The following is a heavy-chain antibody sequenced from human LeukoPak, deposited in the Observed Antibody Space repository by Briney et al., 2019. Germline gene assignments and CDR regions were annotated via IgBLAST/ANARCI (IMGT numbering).Heavy chain of an antibody. CDR1: GYSFVGHF. CDR2: IDINSGGT. D-gene: IGHD5-24*01. Sequence: GASVNVSCKASGYSFVGHFMHWVRQAPGQGLEWMGRIDINSGGTTFAHHFQGRVTLTRDTSISTGYMELSGLTSDDTAVYYCATNRVGSSFDYWGQGTLVSVS. J-gene: IGHJ4*02. V-gene: IGHV1-2*02. CDR3: ATNRVGSSFDY.